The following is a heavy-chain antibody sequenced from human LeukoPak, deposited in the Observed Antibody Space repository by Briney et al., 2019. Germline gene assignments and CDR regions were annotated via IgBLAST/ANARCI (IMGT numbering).Heavy chain of an antibody. V-gene: IGHV3-74*01. D-gene: IGHD2-8*02. CDR1: GFTFSSYW. J-gene: IGHJ6*02. Sequence: GGSLRLSCAASGFTFSSYWMYWVRQAPRKGLVWVSRIRSDGSSADYAGSVKGRFTISRDNSKNTLYLQMDSLRDEDAAVYQCTRVQAGRSGHMDVWGRGTTVTVSS. CDR2: IRSDGSSA. CDR3: TRVQAGRSGHMDV.